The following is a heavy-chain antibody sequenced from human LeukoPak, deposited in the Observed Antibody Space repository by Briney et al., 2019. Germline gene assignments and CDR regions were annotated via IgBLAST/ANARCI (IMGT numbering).Heavy chain of an antibody. CDR3: ATGAKGYGSGSPPN. CDR1: GYTLTELS. V-gene: IGHV1-24*01. D-gene: IGHD3-10*01. J-gene: IGHJ4*02. Sequence: ASVKVSCKVSGYTLTELSMHWVRQAPGKGLEWMGGFDPEDGETIYAQKFQGRVTMTEDTSTDTAYMELSSLTSEDTAVYYCATGAKGYGSGSPPNWGQGTLVTVSS. CDR2: FDPEDGET.